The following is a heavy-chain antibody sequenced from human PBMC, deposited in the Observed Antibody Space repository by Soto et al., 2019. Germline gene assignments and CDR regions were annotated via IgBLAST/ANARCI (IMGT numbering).Heavy chain of an antibody. CDR2: ISGSGGST. CDR3: AKDMYYDSSGYGDY. CDR1: GFTFSSYA. D-gene: IGHD3-22*01. J-gene: IGHJ4*02. Sequence: EVQLLESGGGLVQPGGSLRLSCAASGFTFSSYAMSWVRQAPGKGLEWVSAISGSGGSTYYADSVKGRFTISRDNSKNTRYLQMNSLRAEDTAVYYCAKDMYYDSSGYGDYWGQGTLVTVSS. V-gene: IGHV3-23*01.